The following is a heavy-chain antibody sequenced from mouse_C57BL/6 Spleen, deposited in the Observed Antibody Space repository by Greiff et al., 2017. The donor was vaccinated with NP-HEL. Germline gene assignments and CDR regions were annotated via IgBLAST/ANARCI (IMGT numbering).Heavy chain of an antibody. CDR1: GFTFSDYG. Sequence: DVKLVESGGGLVKPGGSLKLSCAASGFTFSDYGMHWVRQAPEKGLEWVAYISSGSSTIYYADTVKGRFTISRDNAKNTLFLQMTSLRSEDTAMYYCARNDGYSYYYAMDYWGQGTSVTVSS. V-gene: IGHV5-17*01. J-gene: IGHJ4*01. D-gene: IGHD2-3*01. CDR2: ISSGSSTI. CDR3: ARNDGYSYYYAMDY.